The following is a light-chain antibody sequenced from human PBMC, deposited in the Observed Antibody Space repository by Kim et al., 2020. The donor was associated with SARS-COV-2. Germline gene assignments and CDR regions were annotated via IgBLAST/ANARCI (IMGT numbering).Light chain of an antibody. CDR1: QSISTY. CDR3: QQYTSSPGT. V-gene: IGKV1-5*03. CDR2: KAS. J-gene: IGKJ1*01. Sequence: DIQMTQSPSTLSASVGDRVTIICRASQSISTYLAWYQHKPGKAPKLLIYKASTLESGVPSRFSGSGSGTEFTLTISSLQPDDFATYFCQQYTSSPGTFGEGTKVDIK.